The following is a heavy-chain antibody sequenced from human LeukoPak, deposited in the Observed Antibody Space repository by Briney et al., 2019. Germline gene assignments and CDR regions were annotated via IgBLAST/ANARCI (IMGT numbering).Heavy chain of an antibody. CDR1: GYTFTSYY. V-gene: IGHV1-46*01. D-gene: IGHD1-1*01. CDR2: INPSGGST. Sequence: GASVKVSCKASGYTFTSYYMHWVRQAPGQGLEWMGIINPSGGSTSYAQKFQGRVTMTRDTSTSTVYMELSSLRSEDTAVYYCARDQFDVQLEPHAPYYWGQGTLVTVSS. CDR3: ARDQFDVQLEPHAPYY. J-gene: IGHJ4*02.